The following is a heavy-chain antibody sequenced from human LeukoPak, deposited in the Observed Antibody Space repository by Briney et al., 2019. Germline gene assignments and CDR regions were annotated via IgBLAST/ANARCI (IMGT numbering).Heavy chain of an antibody. CDR1: GFTFSSYW. Sequence: GGSLRLSCAASGFTFSSYWMSWVRQAPGKGLEWVANIKQDGSEKYYVDSVKGRFTISRDNAKNSLLLQMNNLRAEDTAVYHCARVRGTVVAGAAGYYSDYWGQGTLVTVSS. CDR3: ARVRGTVVAGAAGYYSDY. D-gene: IGHD6-19*01. V-gene: IGHV3-7*05. CDR2: IKQDGSEK. J-gene: IGHJ4*02.